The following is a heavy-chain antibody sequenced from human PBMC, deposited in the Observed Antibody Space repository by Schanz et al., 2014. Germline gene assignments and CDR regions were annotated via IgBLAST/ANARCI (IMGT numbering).Heavy chain of an antibody. Sequence: EVQLVESGGGLVQPGESLRLSCAASGFTFSSYAMTWVRQAPGKGLEWVSVIYSGIGAYYADSVKDRFTVSRDNSKNTVYLQMNRLRAGDTAVYYCAKDPSHGDYDYYFDYWGQGTLVTVSS. CDR1: GFTFSSYA. CDR3: AKDPSHGDYDYYFDY. D-gene: IGHD3-22*01. V-gene: IGHV3-23*03. CDR2: IYSGIGA. J-gene: IGHJ4*02.